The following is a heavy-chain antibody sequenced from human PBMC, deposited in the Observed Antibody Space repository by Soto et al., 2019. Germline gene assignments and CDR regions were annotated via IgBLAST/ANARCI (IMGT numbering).Heavy chain of an antibody. CDR2: IIPIFGTA. Sequence: SVKVSCKASGGTFSSYAISWVRQAPGQGLEWMGGIIPIFGTANYAQKFQGRVTITADESTSTAYMELSSLRSEDTAVYYCARDGACGGDCYAWIGWGQGTMVTVSS. CDR3: ARDGACGGDCYAWIG. J-gene: IGHJ3*01. V-gene: IGHV1-69*13. D-gene: IGHD2-21*02. CDR1: GGTFSSYA.